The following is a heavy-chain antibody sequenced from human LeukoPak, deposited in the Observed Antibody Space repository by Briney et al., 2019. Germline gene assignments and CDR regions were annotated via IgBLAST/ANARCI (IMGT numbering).Heavy chain of an antibody. J-gene: IGHJ4*02. D-gene: IGHD2-2*01. CDR2: ISGSGGTT. CDR1: GFTFSNYA. CDR3: ATYCTSTTCYAADDF. V-gene: IGHV3-23*01. Sequence: GGSLRLSCAASGFTFSNYAMSWVRQAPGKGLEGVSAISGSGGTTYYADSVKGRFAISRDNSKNTLHLQMNSLRAEDTAVYYCATYCTSTTCYAADDFWGQGTLVTVSS.